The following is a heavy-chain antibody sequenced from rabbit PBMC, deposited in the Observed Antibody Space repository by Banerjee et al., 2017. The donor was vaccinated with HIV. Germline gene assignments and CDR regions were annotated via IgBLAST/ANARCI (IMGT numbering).Heavy chain of an antibody. CDR3: ARDLAAVIGWNFDL. D-gene: IGHD1-1*01. CDR2: INIGSGNT. V-gene: IGHV1S45*01. Sequence: QEQLVESGGGLVKPEGSLTLTCTASGFSFSDKDVMCWVRQAPGKGLEWIACINIGSGNTVYATWAKGRFTISKTSSTTVTLQMTSLTAADTATYFCARDLAAVIGWNFDLWGPGTLVTVS. CDR1: GFSFSDKDV. J-gene: IGHJ4*01.